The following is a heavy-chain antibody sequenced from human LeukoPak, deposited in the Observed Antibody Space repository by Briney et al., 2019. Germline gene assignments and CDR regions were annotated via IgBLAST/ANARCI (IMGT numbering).Heavy chain of an antibody. Sequence: ASVKVSCKASGYTFTSYGISWVRQAPGQGLEWMGWMSAYNGNTNYAQKFQGRVTMTTDASTSTAYMELRSLRSDDTAVYYCARVDLSWSDTSGYYRDWFDPWGQGTLVTVSS. CDR3: ARVDLSWSDTSGYYRDWFDP. D-gene: IGHD3-22*01. J-gene: IGHJ5*02. CDR2: MSAYNGNT. V-gene: IGHV1-18*01. CDR1: GYTFTSYG.